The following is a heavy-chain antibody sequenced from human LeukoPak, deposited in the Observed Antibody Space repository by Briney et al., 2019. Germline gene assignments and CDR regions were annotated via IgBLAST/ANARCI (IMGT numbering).Heavy chain of an antibody. CDR3: AKGGKSCYDSSGYYSNFDY. CDR2: ISGSGGST. Sequence: GGSLRLSCAASGFTFSSYAMSWVRQAPGKGLEWVSAISGSGGSTYYADSVKGRFTISRDNSKNTLYLQMNSLRAEDTAVYYCAKGGKSCYDSSGYYSNFDYWGQGTQVTVSS. V-gene: IGHV3-23*01. J-gene: IGHJ4*02. D-gene: IGHD3-22*01. CDR1: GFTFSSYA.